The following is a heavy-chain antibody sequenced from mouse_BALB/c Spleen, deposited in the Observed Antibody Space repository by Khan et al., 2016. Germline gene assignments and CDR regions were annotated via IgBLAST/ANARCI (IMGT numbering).Heavy chain of an antibody. CDR2: IDPANGNT. J-gene: IGHJ3*01. CDR1: GFNIKDTY. CDR3: AQIYDGYYGFAY. D-gene: IGHD2-3*01. Sequence: VQLKQSGAELVKPGASVKLSCTASGFNIKDTYMHWVKQRPEQGLEWIGRIDPANGNTKYDPKFQGKATITADTSSSTAYLQLSSLTSEDTAVYYCAQIYDGYYGFAYWGQGTLVTVSA. V-gene: IGHV14-3*02.